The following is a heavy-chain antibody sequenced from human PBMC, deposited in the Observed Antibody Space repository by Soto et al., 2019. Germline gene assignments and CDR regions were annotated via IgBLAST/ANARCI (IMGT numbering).Heavy chain of an antibody. D-gene: IGHD6-19*01. CDR1: GDSISSSSYY. CDR3: ARLSSGWCDY. Sequence: SETLSLTCTVSGDSISSSSYYWGWIRQPPGKGLEWIGSIYYSGSTYYNPSLKSRVTISVDTSKNQFSLKLSSVTAADTAVYYCARLSSGWCDYWGQGTLVTVSS. CDR2: IYYSGST. V-gene: IGHV4-39*01. J-gene: IGHJ4*02.